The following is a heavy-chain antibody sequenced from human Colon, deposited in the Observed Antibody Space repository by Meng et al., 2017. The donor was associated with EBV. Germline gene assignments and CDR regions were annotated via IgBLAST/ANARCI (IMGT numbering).Heavy chain of an antibody. CDR2: IGHSGFT. CDR3: VRSSAWVRTGFDP. CDR1: GGSISTSGYY. V-gene: IGHV4-39*01. J-gene: IGHJ5*02. D-gene: IGHD6-19*01. Sequence: QSQLQESGPGLVKPSEARSLTCRVSGGSISTSGYYWGWIRQPPGKGLEWIGSIGHSGFTYYTPSLKSRVAVSLDTSKSQFSLMLTSVTAADTAVYYCVRSSAWVRTGFDPWGQGTLVTVSS.